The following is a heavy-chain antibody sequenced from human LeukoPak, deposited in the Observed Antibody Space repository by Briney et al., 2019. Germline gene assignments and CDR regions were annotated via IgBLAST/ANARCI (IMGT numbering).Heavy chain of an antibody. Sequence: PGGSLRLSCAASGFTFSSYGMHWVRQAPGKGLEWVAFIRYDGSNKYYADSVKGRFTISRDNSKNTLYLQMNSLRAEDTAVYYCAKDSFIGSWCGGFDYWGQGTLVSVSS. D-gene: IGHD6-13*01. V-gene: IGHV3-30*02. J-gene: IGHJ4*02. CDR1: GFTFSSYG. CDR2: IRYDGSNK. CDR3: AKDSFIGSWCGGFDY.